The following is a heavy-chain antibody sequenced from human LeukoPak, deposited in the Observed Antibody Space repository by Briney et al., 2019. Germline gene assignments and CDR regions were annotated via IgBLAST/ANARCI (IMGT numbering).Heavy chain of an antibody. CDR1: GFTFSSYS. CDR2: ISYDGSNK. D-gene: IGHD3-10*01. V-gene: IGHV3-30*03. Sequence: GGSLRLSCAASGFTFSSYSMNWVRQAPGKGLEWVAVISYDGSNKYYADSVKGRFTISRDNSKNTLYLQMNSLRAEDTAVYYCARELYYYGSGSLDYWGQGTLVTVSS. J-gene: IGHJ4*02. CDR3: ARELYYYGSGSLDY.